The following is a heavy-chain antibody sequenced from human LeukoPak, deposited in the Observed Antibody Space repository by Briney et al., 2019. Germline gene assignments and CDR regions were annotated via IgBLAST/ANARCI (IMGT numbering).Heavy chain of an antibody. CDR1: GYTFTSYG. CDR2: ISAYNGNT. J-gene: IGHJ3*02. Sequence: ASVKVSCKASGYTFTSYGISWVRQAPGQGLEWMGWISAYNGNTNYAQKLQGRVTMTTDTSTCTAYMELRSLRSDDTAVYYCARDPPYSSSPHGAFDIWGQGTMVTVSS. CDR3: ARDPPYSSSPHGAFDI. D-gene: IGHD6-6*01. V-gene: IGHV1-18*01.